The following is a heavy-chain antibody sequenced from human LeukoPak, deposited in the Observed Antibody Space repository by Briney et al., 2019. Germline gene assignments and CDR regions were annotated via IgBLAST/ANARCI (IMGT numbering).Heavy chain of an antibody. Sequence: GGSLRLSCAASGFTFSSYAMYWVRQAPGRGLEYVSVISSNGGSTFYANSVQGRFTISRDNSKNTLYLQMGSLRAEDMAVYYCTRDASDIVVVPAAVGPFDYWGQGTLVTVSS. CDR2: ISSNGGST. CDR1: GFTFSSYA. CDR3: TRDASDIVVVPAAVGPFDY. D-gene: IGHD2-2*01. V-gene: IGHV3-64*01. J-gene: IGHJ4*02.